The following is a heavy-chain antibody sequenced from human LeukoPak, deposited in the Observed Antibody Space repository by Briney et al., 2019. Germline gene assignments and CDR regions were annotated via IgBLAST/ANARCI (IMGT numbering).Heavy chain of an antibody. CDR2: IKQDGSEK. V-gene: IGHV3-7*01. CDR1: GFTLSDYW. CDR3: ARVEEQLGTTLYYYYYMDV. Sequence: GGSLRLSCAASGFTLSDYWMNWVRQAPRKGLEWVANIKQDGSEKKYVDSVKGRFTISRDNAKNSLYLQMNSLRAEDTAVYYCARVEEQLGTTLYYYYYMDVWGKGTTVTVSS. D-gene: IGHD6-13*01. J-gene: IGHJ6*03.